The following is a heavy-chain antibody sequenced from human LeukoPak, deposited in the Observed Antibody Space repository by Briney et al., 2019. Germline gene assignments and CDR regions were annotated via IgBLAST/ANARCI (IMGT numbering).Heavy chain of an antibody. CDR2: ISDIGGGT. CDR3: AKDIPYAFDP. CDR1: GFTFSSYA. V-gene: IGHV3-23*01. Sequence: GGSLRLSCAASGFTFSSYAMSWVRRAPGKGLEWVSAISDIGGGTYYADSVKGRFTISRDNSKNTLYLQMNSLRAEDTAVYYCAKDIPYAFDPWGQGTLVTVSS. J-gene: IGHJ5*02. D-gene: IGHD4-17*01.